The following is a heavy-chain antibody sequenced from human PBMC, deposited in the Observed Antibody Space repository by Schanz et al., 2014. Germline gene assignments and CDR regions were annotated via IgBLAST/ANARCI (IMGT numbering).Heavy chain of an antibody. CDR1: GFTFSSYG. D-gene: IGHD2-15*01. Sequence: EVQLVESGGGLVQPGGSLRLSCAASGFTFSSYGMNWVRQAPGKGPEWVSAIGGDASRTYYADSVKGRFTISRDNSKSTLYLQMNSLRAEDTAVYYCAKVREWWPYYFDYWGQGTLVTVSS. V-gene: IGHV3-23*04. CDR2: IGGDASRT. J-gene: IGHJ4*02. CDR3: AKVREWWPYYFDY.